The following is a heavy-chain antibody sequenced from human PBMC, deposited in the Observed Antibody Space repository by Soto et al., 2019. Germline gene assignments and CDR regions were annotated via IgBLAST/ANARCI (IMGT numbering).Heavy chain of an antibody. CDR3: ARELITMVRGVTLNYYYYYGMDV. V-gene: IGHV4-34*01. CDR2: INHSGST. CDR1: GGSFSGYY. J-gene: IGHJ6*02. Sequence: SETLSLTCAVYGGSFSGYYWSWIRQPPGKGLEWIGEINHSGSTNYNPSLKSRVTISVDTSKNQFSLKLSSVTAAHTAVYYCARELITMVRGVTLNYYYYYGMDVWGQGTTVTVSS. D-gene: IGHD3-10*01.